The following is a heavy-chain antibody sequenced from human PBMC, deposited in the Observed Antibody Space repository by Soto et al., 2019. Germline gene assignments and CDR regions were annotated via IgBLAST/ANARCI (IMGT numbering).Heavy chain of an antibody. CDR3: ARVGRTDYDYLSGYYGWLDP. CDR1: GGSMSSYY. D-gene: IGHD3-3*01. CDR2: IYHSGST. Sequence: SETLSLTCSVSGGSMSSYYWTWIRQSPGKGLEWIGYIYHSGSTNHNFSLKSRVTISIDTSKNQFSLKMTSVTAADTAVYYCARVGRTDYDYLSGYYGWLDPWGQGTLVTVSS. J-gene: IGHJ5*02. V-gene: IGHV4-59*12.